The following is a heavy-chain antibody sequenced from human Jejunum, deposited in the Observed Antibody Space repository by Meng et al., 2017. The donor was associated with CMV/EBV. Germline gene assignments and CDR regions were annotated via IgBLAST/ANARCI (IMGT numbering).Heavy chain of an antibody. CDR3: AGAAPASRALFFDY. V-gene: IGHV1-18*01. CDR2: ISTYSGTT. CDR1: GYSVANCG. Sequence: SGYSVANCGICWVQQAPGRGLGWIGCISTYSGTTYYAQALPGRVTMPTDTTPSIHYPKLSRLTSDDTAVYCGAGAAPASRALFFDYWGQGTLVTVSS. J-gene: IGHJ4*02. D-gene: IGHD2-15*01.